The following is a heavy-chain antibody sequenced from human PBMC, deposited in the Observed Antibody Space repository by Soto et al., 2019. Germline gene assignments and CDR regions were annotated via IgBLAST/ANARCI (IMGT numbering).Heavy chain of an antibody. V-gene: IGHV3-30-3*01. CDR1: GFTFSSYA. CDR2: ISYDRSNK. CDR3: AREIDSSGYYYVRGWFDP. Sequence: VQLVESGGGLVQPGGSLRLSCAASGFTFSSYAMHWVRQAPGKGLEWVAVISYDRSNKYYADSVKGRFTISRDNSKNTLYLQMNSLRAEDTAVYYCAREIDSSGYYYVRGWFDPWGQGTLVTVSS. D-gene: IGHD3-22*01. J-gene: IGHJ5*02.